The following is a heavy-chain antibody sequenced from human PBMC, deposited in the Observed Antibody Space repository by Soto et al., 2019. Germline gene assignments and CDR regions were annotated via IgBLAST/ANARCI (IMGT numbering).Heavy chain of an antibody. CDR1: GFTFSSYW. D-gene: IGHD6-13*01. V-gene: IGHV3-7*03. J-gene: IGHJ4*02. CDR3: ARYTYSSSWFDY. CDR2: IKQDGSEK. Sequence: PGGSLRLSCVASGFTFSSYWMSWVRQAPGKGLELVANIKQDGSEKYYVGSVKGRFTISRDNAKNSLYLQMNSLRADDTAVYYCARYTYSSSWFDYWGQGTLVTVYS.